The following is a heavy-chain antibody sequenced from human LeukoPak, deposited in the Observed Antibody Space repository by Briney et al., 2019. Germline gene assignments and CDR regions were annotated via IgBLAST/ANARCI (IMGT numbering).Heavy chain of an antibody. V-gene: IGHV3-7*01. D-gene: IGHD3-16*02. CDR3: ARGPPFPRGRGVIPYYMDV. CDR1: GFTFSHAW. CDR2: IKQDGSEK. J-gene: IGHJ6*03. Sequence: GGSLRLSCATSGFTFSHAWMSWVRQAPGKGLEWVANIKQDGSEKYYVDSVKGRFTISRDNAKNSLYLQMNSLRAEDTAVYYCARGPPFPRGRGVIPYYMDVWGKGTTVTISS.